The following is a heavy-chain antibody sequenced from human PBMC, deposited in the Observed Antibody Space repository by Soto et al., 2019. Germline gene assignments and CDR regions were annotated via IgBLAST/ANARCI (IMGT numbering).Heavy chain of an antibody. D-gene: IGHD6-19*01. CDR2: IYPLDSDT. CDR3: ARQGFSSAWSAQYGMDI. Sequence: GESLKISCNSSGYRFSIYWIAWVRQTPGKGLEWMGIIYPLDSDTRYSPSFQGQVTISADKSISIAYLQWSSLKASDTATYYCARQGFSSAWSAQYGMDIWGQGTTVTVSS. J-gene: IGHJ6*02. V-gene: IGHV5-51*01. CDR1: GYRFSIYW.